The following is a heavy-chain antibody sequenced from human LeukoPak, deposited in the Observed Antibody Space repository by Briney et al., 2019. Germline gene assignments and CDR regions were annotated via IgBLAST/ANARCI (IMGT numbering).Heavy chain of an antibody. Sequence: ASVKVSCKASGHTFTSYGISWVRQAPGQGLEWMGWISAYNGNTNYAQKLQGRVTMTTDTSTSTAYMELRSLRSDDTAVYYCARTTTVTPVYYFDYWGQGTLVTVSS. J-gene: IGHJ4*02. CDR2: ISAYNGNT. D-gene: IGHD4-17*01. CDR1: GHTFTSYG. V-gene: IGHV1-18*01. CDR3: ARTTTVTPVYYFDY.